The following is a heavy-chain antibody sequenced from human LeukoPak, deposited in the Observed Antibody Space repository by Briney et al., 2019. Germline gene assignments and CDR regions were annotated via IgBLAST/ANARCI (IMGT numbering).Heavy chain of an antibody. Sequence: ASVKVSCKTSGYTFTAYAMHWVRQAPGQRLEWMGWINAGSGNTYYSQEFQGRITIARDTSASIAYMELSSLRSEDTAVYYCARDHGYYYDSSGYYFSPYYFDYWGQGTLVTVSS. CDR3: ARDHGYYYDSSGYYFSPYYFDY. J-gene: IGHJ4*02. CDR1: GYTFTAYA. V-gene: IGHV1-3*01. CDR2: INAGSGNT. D-gene: IGHD3-22*01.